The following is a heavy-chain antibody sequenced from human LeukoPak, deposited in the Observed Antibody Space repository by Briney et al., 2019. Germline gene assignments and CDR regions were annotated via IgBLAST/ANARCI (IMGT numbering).Heavy chain of an antibody. D-gene: IGHD3-3*01. CDR1: GFTFSSYA. V-gene: IGHV3-23*01. J-gene: IGHJ4*02. CDR3: ARGSQYDFWSGYYPPYYFDY. Sequence: GGSLRLSCAASGFTFSSYAMSWVRQAPGKGLEWVSAISGSGGSTYYADSVKGRFTISRDNSKNTLYLQMNSLRAEDTAVYYCARGSQYDFWSGYYPPYYFDYWGQGTLVTVSS. CDR2: ISGSGGST.